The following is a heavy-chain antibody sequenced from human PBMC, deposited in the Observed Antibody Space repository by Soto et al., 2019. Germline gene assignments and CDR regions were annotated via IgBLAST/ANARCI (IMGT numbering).Heavy chain of an antibody. CDR3: ARDSWYYDILTGYYRPQGYDY. J-gene: IGHJ4*02. D-gene: IGHD3-9*01. CDR2: IYYSGST. V-gene: IGHV4-31*03. CDR1: GGSISSGGYY. Sequence: PSETLSLTCTVSGGSISSGGYYWSWIRQHPGKGLECIGYIYYSGSTYYNPSLKSRVTISVDTSKNQFSLKLSSVTAADTAVYYCARDSWYYDILTGYYRPQGYDYWGQGTLVTVSS.